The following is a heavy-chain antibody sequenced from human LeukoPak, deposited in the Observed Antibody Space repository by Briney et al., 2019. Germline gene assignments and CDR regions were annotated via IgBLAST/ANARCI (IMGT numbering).Heavy chain of an antibody. CDR3: ARQYYYGSASHYYYGMDV. Sequence: GASVKVSCKASGYTFTSYYMHWVRQAPGQGLEWMGIINPSGGSTSYAQKFQGRVTMTRDTSTSTAHMELSSLRSEDTAVYYCARQYYYGSASHYYYGMDVWGQGTTVTVSS. CDR1: GYTFTSYY. J-gene: IGHJ6*02. V-gene: IGHV1-46*01. D-gene: IGHD3-10*01. CDR2: INPSGGST.